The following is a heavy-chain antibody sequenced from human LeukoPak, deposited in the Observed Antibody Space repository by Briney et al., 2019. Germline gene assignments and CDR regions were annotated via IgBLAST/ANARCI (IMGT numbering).Heavy chain of an antibody. Sequence: SETLSLTCTVSGGSISSYYWSWIRQPPGKGLEWIGYIYYSGSTNYNPSLKSRVTISVDTSKNQSSLKLSSVTAADTAVYYCARDARGYSYGYPYYYYYMDVWGKGPRSPSP. CDR2: IYYSGST. CDR3: ARDARGYSYGYPYYYYYMDV. V-gene: IGHV4-59*01. J-gene: IGHJ6*03. D-gene: IGHD5-18*01. CDR1: GGSISSYY.